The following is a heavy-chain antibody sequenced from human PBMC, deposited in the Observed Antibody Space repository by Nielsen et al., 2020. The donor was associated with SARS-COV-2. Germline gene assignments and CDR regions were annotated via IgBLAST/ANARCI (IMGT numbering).Heavy chain of an antibody. CDR1: GFTFSSYA. V-gene: IGHV3-23*01. Sequence: GESLKISCAASGFTFSSYAMSWVRQAPGKGLEWVSAISGSGGSTYYADSVKGRFTISRDNSKNTLYLQMNSLRAEDTAVYYCAKSWWVDYYYYMDVWGKGTTVTVSS. J-gene: IGHJ6*03. D-gene: IGHD2-15*01. CDR3: AKSWWVDYYYYMDV. CDR2: ISGSGGST.